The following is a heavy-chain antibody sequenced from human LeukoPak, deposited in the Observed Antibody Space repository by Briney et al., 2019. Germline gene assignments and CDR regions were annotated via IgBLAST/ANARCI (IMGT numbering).Heavy chain of an antibody. Sequence: GGSLRLSCAASGFTFSSYWMSWVRQAPGKGLEWVANIKKDGSEKYYADSVKGRFTISRDNAKNSLHLRMNSLRVEDTAVYYCARDMAYGDYAHDYWGQGTLVTVSS. D-gene: IGHD4-17*01. V-gene: IGHV3-7*01. J-gene: IGHJ4*02. CDR2: IKKDGSEK. CDR3: ARDMAYGDYAHDY. CDR1: GFTFSSYW.